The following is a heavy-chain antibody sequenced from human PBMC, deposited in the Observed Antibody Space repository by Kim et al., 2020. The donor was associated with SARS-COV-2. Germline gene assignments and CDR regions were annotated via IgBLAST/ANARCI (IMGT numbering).Heavy chain of an antibody. V-gene: IGHV3-23*01. Sequence: GGSLRLSCAASGFTFSSNSMNWFRQAPGKGLEWVSLISDSGVTYYSDSVKGRFTISRDNAKNTLFLQMNSLRVDDTAVYYCAKGGPSLDSWGQGTLVTVS. J-gene: IGHJ4*02. CDR3: AKGGPSLDS. CDR1: GFTFSSNS. CDR2: ISDSGVT. D-gene: IGHD3-16*01.